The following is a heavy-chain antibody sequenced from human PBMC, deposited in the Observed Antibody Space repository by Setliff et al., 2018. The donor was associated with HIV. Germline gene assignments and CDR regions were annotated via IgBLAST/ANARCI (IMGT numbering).Heavy chain of an antibody. CDR3: ARGGPPRVATLYWFDP. V-gene: IGHV1-3*01. Sequence: ASVKVSCKASGYTFTDYTIHWVRQAPGQRLEWMGWINAGNGNTKYGQKFQGSVTMTTDTSTSTVYMELRSLTSDDTALYYCARGGPPRVATLYWFDPWGQGTLVTSPQ. CDR1: GYTFTDYT. CDR2: INAGNGNT. D-gene: IGHD2-15*01. J-gene: IGHJ5*02.